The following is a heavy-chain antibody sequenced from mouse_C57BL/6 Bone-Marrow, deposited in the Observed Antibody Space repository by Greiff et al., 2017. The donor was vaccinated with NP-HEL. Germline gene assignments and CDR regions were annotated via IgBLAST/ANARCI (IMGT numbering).Heavy chain of an antibody. Sequence: VQRVESGPGLVAPSQSLSITCTVSGFSLTSYAISWVRQPPGKGLEWLGVIWTGGGTNYNSALKSRLSISKDNSKSQVFLKMNSLQTDDTARYYCARNYGSSYRTYYYAMDYWGQGTSVTVSS. V-gene: IGHV2-9-1*01. J-gene: IGHJ4*01. D-gene: IGHD1-1*01. CDR1: GFSLTSYA. CDR3: ARNYGSSYRTYYYAMDY. CDR2: IWTGGGT.